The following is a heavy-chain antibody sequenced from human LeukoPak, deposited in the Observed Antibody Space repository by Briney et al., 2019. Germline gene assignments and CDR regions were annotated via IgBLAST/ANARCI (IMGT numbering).Heavy chain of an antibody. V-gene: IGHV4-4*07. Sequence: SETLSLTCSVSGASINSHYWTWIRQPAGKGLEWIGRIYISGSTNYSPSLKSRVTMSVDTSKNQFSLNLIPVTAADTAVYYCARALNPLPGTYYFDYWGQGILVTVSS. CDR1: GASINSHY. D-gene: IGHD2-15*01. CDR2: IYISGST. J-gene: IGHJ4*02. CDR3: ARALNPLPGTYYFDY.